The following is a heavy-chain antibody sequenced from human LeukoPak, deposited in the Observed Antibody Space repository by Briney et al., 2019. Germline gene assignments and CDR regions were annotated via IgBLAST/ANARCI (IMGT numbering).Heavy chain of an antibody. CDR2: INHSGST. V-gene: IGHV4-34*01. D-gene: IGHD6-13*01. CDR1: GGSFSGYY. CDR3: AREGDIAAAGRVWCDP. J-gene: IGHJ5*02. Sequence: SKTLSLTCAVCGGSFSGYYWSWIRQPPGKGLEWIGEINHSGSTNYNRSLKGRVTISVETPKNEFSLTLNQLDAAETAVYYCAREGDIAAAGRVWCDPWGQGTLVTVSS.